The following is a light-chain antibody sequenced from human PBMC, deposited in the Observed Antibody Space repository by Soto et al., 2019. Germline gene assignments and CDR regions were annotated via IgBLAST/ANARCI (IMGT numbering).Light chain of an antibody. CDR1: QSVSSY. CDR3: QQYNNWTPYT. CDR2: GAS. Sequence: EIVRTKSPATLSVSPGERATLSCRASQSVSSYLACYQQKPGQAQRLLFYGASTRATGIPARFSGSGSGTEVTLTISSLQSEDCAVYYCQQYNNWTPYTFGQGTKTEIK. V-gene: IGKV3-15*01. J-gene: IGKJ2*01.